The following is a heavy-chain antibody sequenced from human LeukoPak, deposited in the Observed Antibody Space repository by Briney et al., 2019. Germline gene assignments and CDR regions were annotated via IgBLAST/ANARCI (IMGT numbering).Heavy chain of an antibody. J-gene: IGHJ6*02. V-gene: IGHV3-23*01. CDR1: GFTFSNYA. CDR2: ISGSGVTT. Sequence: GGSLRLSCIASGFTFSNYAMGWVRQAPGKGLDWVSAISGSGVTTHYADSVKGRFTISRDNAKNSLYLQMNSLRAEDTAVYYCARDYFFGMDVWGQGTTVIVSS. CDR3: ARDYFFGMDV.